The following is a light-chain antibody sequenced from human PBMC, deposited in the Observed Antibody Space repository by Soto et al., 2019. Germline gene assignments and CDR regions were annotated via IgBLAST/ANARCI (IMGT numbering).Light chain of an antibody. CDR1: QSVLYSSNNKNY. V-gene: IGKV4-1*01. CDR3: QQYYSTPLT. J-gene: IGKJ4*01. CDR2: WAS. Sequence: DIVMTQSPDSLAVSLGERATINCKSSQSVLYSSNNKNYLAWYQQKPGQPPKLLIYWASTRESGVPDRFSGSGSGTDFTLTISSLQAEDVAVYYCQQYYSTPLTFGGGTQV.